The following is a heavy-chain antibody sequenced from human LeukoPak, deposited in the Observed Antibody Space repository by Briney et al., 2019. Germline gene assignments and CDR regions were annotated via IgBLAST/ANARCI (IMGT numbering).Heavy chain of an antibody. D-gene: IGHD2-21*01. CDR1: GGSFSGYY. Sequence: SETLSLTCAVYGGSFSGYYWSWIRQPPGKGLEWIGEVNHSGGTNYNPSLKSRVTISVDTSKNQFSLKLSSVTAADTAVYYCARGQGVNYFDYWGQGTLVTVSS. J-gene: IGHJ4*02. V-gene: IGHV4-34*01. CDR2: VNHSGGT. CDR3: ARGQGVNYFDY.